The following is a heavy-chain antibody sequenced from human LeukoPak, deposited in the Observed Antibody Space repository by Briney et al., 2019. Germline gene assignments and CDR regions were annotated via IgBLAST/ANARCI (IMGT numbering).Heavy chain of an antibody. J-gene: IGHJ4*02. Sequence: GASVRVSCKASGYTFTGYYMHWVRQAPGQGLEWMGWINPNTGGTNYAQTFQGRVTITRDTSISTAYMELSRLRSDDTAVYYCAKHGARWYRGQGTLVTVSS. D-gene: IGHD3-16*01. CDR3: AKHGARWY. V-gene: IGHV1-2*02. CDR2: INPNTGGT. CDR1: GYTFTGYY.